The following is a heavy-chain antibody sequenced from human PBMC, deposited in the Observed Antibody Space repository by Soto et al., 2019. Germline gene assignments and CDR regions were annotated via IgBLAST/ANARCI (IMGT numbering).Heavy chain of an antibody. CDR2: ISYSGSS. D-gene: IGHD3-16*01. CDR3: ARADPDASVGF. Sequence: SETLSLTCTVSGGSMSSHYWTWLRQPPGKGLEWIGYISYSGSSYYNPSLKSRVTISAGTSRNQFSLRLTSVIAADTAVYFCARADPDASVGFWGQGTLVTVSS. J-gene: IGHJ4*02. V-gene: IGHV4-59*11. CDR1: GGSMSSHY.